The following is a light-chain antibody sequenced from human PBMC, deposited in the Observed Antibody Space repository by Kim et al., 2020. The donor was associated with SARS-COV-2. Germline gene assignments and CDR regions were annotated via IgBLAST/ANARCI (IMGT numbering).Light chain of an antibody. CDR2: RNN. J-gene: IGLJ3*02. V-gene: IGLV1-47*01. Sequence: ELTQPPSASGTPGQRVTISCSGSSSNIGSNYVYWYQQLPGTAPKLLIYRNNQRPAGVPDRFSGSKSGTSASLAISGLRSEDEADYYCAAWDDSLSGRVFGGGTQLTVL. CDR1: SSNIGSNY. CDR3: AAWDDSLSGRV.